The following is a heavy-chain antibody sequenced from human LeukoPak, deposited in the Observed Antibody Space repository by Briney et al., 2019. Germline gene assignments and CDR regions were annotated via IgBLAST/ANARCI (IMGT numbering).Heavy chain of an antibody. V-gene: IGHV3-23*01. J-gene: IGHJ4*02. Sequence: GGSLRLSCAASGITFSGSGMSWVRQAPGKGLEWVSTISGSGSNTHYADSVKGRFTISRDNSKNTLYLQMNSLRAEDTAVYYCAKDRPTYYYDSSGYYSPLGYWGQGTLVTVSS. CDR1: GITFSGSG. CDR2: ISGSGSNT. D-gene: IGHD3-22*01. CDR3: AKDRPTYYYDSSGYYSPLGY.